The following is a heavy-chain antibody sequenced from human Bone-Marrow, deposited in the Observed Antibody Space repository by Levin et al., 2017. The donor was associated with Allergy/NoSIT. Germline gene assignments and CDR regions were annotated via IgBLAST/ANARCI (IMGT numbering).Heavy chain of an antibody. CDR3: ARGDCYSGSCYGPDWFDP. J-gene: IGHJ5*02. Sequence: ASVKVSCKTSGYTFTSYNVYWVRQATGQGLEWMGYINPNSGNTAYARKFQGRVTMTRNSSITTAYMELCSLRSEDTAMYYCARGDCYSGSCYGPDWFDPWGQGTQVTVSS. CDR2: INPNSGNT. CDR1: GYTFTSYN. D-gene: IGHD2-15*01. V-gene: IGHV1-8*01.